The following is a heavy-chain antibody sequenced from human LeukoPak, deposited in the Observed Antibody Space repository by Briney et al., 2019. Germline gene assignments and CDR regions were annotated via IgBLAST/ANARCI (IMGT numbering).Heavy chain of an antibody. CDR1: GFTFSDYS. V-gene: IGHV3-21*01. CDR3: ARGDLDTAMVRKYYFDY. CDR2: ISRGSGYI. Sequence: GGSLRLSCAASGFTFSDYSMIWVRQAPGKGLEWVSSISRGSGYIYYADSLKGRFTISRDKDKNSLYLQMNSLRAEETAVYYCARGDLDTAMVRKYYFDYWGQGTLVTVSS. D-gene: IGHD5-18*01. J-gene: IGHJ4*02.